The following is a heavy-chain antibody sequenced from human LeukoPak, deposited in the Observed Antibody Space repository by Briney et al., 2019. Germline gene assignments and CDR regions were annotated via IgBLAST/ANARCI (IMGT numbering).Heavy chain of an antibody. J-gene: IGHJ3*02. CDR3: SRGGEGLPLDAFGI. CDR2: ISISGSTI. CDR1: GFTFSSYE. V-gene: IGHV3-48*03. D-gene: IGHD3-3*01. Sequence: GGSLRLSCAASGFTFSSYEMNWVRQAPGKGLEWVSFISISGSTIYYADSVKGRFTISRDNAENSLYLQMNSLRGDGATVYYCSRGGEGLPLDAFGIWGQGTMVTVSS.